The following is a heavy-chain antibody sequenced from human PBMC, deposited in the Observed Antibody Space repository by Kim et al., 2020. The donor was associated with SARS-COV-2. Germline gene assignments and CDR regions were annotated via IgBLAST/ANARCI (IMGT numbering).Heavy chain of an antibody. CDR3: AKVFLPRLRVVPHGMDV. Sequence: GGSLRLSCAASGFTFSSYGMHWVRQAPGKGLEWVAVISYDGSNKYYADSVKGRFTISRDNSKNTLYLQMNSLRAEDTAVYYCAKVFLPRLRVVPHGMDVWGQGTTVTVSS. CDR1: GFTFSSYG. D-gene: IGHD3-3*01. CDR2: ISYDGSNK. V-gene: IGHV3-30*18. J-gene: IGHJ6*02.